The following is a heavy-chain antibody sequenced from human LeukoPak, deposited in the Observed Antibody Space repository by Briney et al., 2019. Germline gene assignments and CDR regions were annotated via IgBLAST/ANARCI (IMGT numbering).Heavy chain of an antibody. D-gene: IGHD6-25*01. CDR2: INPSGGST. Sequence: ASVKVSCKASGYTFSSYYKHWVRQAPGQGLEWMGIINPSGGSTSYAQKFQGRVTMTRDMSTSTAYMELRSLRSDDTAVYYCARGTAALFYYYYMDVWGKGTTVTVSS. V-gene: IGHV1-46*01. CDR3: ARGTAALFYYYYMDV. J-gene: IGHJ6*03. CDR1: GYTFSSYY.